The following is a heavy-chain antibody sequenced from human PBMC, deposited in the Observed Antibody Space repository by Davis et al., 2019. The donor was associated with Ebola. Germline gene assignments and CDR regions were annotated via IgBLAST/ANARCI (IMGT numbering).Heavy chain of an antibody. D-gene: IGHD2-2*01. CDR1: GFTFSGSA. V-gene: IGHV3-73*01. CDR3: TMNIPAAMGGMDV. J-gene: IGHJ6*02. Sequence: PGGSLRPSCAASGFTFSGSAMHWVRQASGKGLEWVGRIRSKANSYATAYAASVKGRFTISRDDSKNTAYLQMNSLKTEDTAVYYCTMNIPAAMGGMDVWGQGTTVTVSS. CDR2: IRSKANSYAT.